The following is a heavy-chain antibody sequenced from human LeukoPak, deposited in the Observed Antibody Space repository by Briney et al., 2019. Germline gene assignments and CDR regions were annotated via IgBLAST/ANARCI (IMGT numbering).Heavy chain of an antibody. V-gene: IGHV4-38-2*02. CDR2: IYHSGST. D-gene: IGHD5-12*01. Sequence: PSETLSLTCTVSGYSISSGYYWGWIRQPPGKGLEWIGSIYHSGSTYYNPSRKSRVTISVDTSKNQFSLKLSSVTAADTAVYYCARGGGYDYEFDPWGQGTLVTVSS. CDR3: ARGGGYDYEFDP. CDR1: GYSISSGYY. J-gene: IGHJ5*02.